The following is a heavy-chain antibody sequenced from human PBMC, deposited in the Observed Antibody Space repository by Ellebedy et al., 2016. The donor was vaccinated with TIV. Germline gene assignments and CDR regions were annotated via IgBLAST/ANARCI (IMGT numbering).Heavy chain of an antibody. V-gene: IGHV3-21*01. CDR1: GFTFSSYS. Sequence: GGSLRLXXAASGFTFSSYSMNWVRQAPGKGLEWVSSISSSSSYIYYADSVKGRFTISRDNSKNTLYLQMNSLRAEDTAVYYCARGSSEWLAEVDYWGQGTLVTVSS. CDR2: ISSSSSYI. CDR3: ARGSSEWLAEVDY. D-gene: IGHD3-3*01. J-gene: IGHJ4*02.